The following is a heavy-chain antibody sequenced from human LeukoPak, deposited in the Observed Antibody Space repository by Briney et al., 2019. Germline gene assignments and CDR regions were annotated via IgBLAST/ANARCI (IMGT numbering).Heavy chain of an antibody. J-gene: IGHJ4*02. CDR3: ARAYNGSYYEGPGY. D-gene: IGHD1-26*01. V-gene: IGHV3-23*01. CDR2: ISGSGGST. Sequence: PGGSLRLSCAASGFTFSSYAMSWVRQAPGKGLEWVSAISGSGGSTYYADSVKGRFTISRDNSKNTLYLQMNSLRAEDTAVYYCARAYNGSYYEGPGYWGQGTLVTVSS. CDR1: GFTFSSYA.